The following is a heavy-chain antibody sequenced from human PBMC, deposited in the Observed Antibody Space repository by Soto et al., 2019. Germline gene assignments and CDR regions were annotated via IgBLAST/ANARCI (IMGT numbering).Heavy chain of an antibody. CDR3: ARTVGATTFYFDY. J-gene: IGHJ4*02. V-gene: IGHV4-59*01. Sequence: QVQLQESGPGLVKPSETLSLTCTVSGGSISSYYWSWIRQPPGKGLEWIGYIYYSGSTNYNPSLKSRVTISVDTSKNQFSLKLSSVTAADTAVYYCARTVGATTFYFDYWGQGTLVTVSS. CDR1: GGSISSYY. CDR2: IYYSGST. D-gene: IGHD1-26*01.